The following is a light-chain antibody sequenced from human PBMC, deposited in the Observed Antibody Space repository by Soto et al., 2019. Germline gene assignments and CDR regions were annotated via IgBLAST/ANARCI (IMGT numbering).Light chain of an antibody. V-gene: IGKV3-20*01. J-gene: IGKJ5*01. CDR2: GAS. Sequence: EIVLPQSPGTLSLSPGERATLSCRASQSVSSSYLAWYQQKPGQAPRLLIYGASSRATGIPDRFSGSGSGTDFTLTISRLEPEDFAVYYCQQYHWAPDTFGQGTRLEIK. CDR3: QQYHWAPDT. CDR1: QSVSSSY.